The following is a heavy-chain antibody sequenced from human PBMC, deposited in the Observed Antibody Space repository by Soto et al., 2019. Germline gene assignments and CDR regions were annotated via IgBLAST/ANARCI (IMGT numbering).Heavy chain of an antibody. V-gene: IGHV1-69*12. CDR3: AGVYAVAARPVYYYGMDV. CDR1: GGTFSSYA. J-gene: IGHJ6*02. CDR2: IIPIFGTA. D-gene: IGHD6-6*01. Sequence: QVQLVQSGAEVKKPGSSVKVSCKASGGTFSSYAISWVRQAPGQGLEWMGGIIPIFGTANYAQKFQGRVTITADESTSTAYMERSSLRSEDTAVYYCAGVYAVAARPVYYYGMDVWGQGTTVTVSS.